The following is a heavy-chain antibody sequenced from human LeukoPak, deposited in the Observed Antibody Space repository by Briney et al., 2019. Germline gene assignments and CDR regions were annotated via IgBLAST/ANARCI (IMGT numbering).Heavy chain of an antibody. D-gene: IGHD5-12*01. CDR3: ARADSGYAPNDY. J-gene: IGHJ4*02. V-gene: IGHV1-46*01. CDR2: IRARGDSI. CDR1: VYTFTHYY. Sequence: ASVKVSFKASVYTFTHYYLHWLRQTPAQGLEWMGIIRARGDSITYALKSEGRVTVSSDTSTSTVCMVVRSLRSEDTAVDYGARADSGYAPNDYWGQGTLVTVSS.